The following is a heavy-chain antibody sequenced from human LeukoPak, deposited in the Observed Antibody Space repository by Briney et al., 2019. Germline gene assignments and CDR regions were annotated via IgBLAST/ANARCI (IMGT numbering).Heavy chain of an antibody. V-gene: IGHV3-30*04. CDR3: ARRYYYHSSPIDS. J-gene: IGHJ4*02. CDR1: GFTFSSYA. CDR2: ISYDGSNK. D-gene: IGHD3-22*01. Sequence: GGSLRLSCAASGFTFSSYAMHWVRQAPGKGLEWVAVISYDGSNKYYADSVKGRFTISRDNAKNSLYLQMNSLRAEDTALYYCARRYYYHSSPIDSWGQGTLVTVSS.